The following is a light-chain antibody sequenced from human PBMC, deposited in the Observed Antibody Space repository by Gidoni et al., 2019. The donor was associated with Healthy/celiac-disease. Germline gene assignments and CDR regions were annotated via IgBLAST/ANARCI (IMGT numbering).Light chain of an antibody. CDR3: QQANSVPYT. V-gene: IGKV1-12*01. Sequence: IQMTPSPSSVSASVVDRVTITCRASQCISSWLDWYKQKPGKAPKLLIYAASSMQSGVPSRFRGSGAGTDFTLTIRSLQTEEFATYYCQQANSVPYTFGQGTKLEIK. CDR1: QCISSW. J-gene: IGKJ2*01. CDR2: AAS.